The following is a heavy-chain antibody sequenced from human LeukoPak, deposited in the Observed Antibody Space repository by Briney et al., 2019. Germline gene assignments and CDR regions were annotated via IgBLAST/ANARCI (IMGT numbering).Heavy chain of an antibody. CDR3: ARPRYGSGSLDS. V-gene: IGHV4-34*01. CDR2: INHSGST. Sequence: SDTLSLTCAVYGESFSGHYWTWIRQPSGRGLEGIGEINHSGSTTSNPSLNNRVTISVDTSKNQFSLKLTSVTAADTAVYYCARPRYGSGSLDSWGQGTLVTVSS. J-gene: IGHJ4*02. CDR1: GESFSGHY. D-gene: IGHD3-10*01.